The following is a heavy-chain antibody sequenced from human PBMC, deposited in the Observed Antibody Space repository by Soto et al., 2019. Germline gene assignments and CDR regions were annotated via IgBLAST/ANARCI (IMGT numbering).Heavy chain of an antibody. D-gene: IGHD6-19*01. CDR3: ARRSSGWYFDY. CDR1: GFTFSSYA. J-gene: IGHJ4*02. Sequence: EVQLLGSGGGLVQPGGSLRLSCAASGFTFSSYAMNWVRQAPGKGLEWVSVISGSGDSTYYADSVKGRFTISRDNSKNTLYLQMNSLRAEDTAVYYCARRSSGWYFDYWGQGTLVTVSS. CDR2: ISGSGDST. V-gene: IGHV3-23*01.